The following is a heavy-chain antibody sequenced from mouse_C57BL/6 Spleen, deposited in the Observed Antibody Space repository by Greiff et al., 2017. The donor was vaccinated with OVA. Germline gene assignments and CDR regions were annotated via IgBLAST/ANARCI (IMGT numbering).Heavy chain of an antibody. J-gene: IGHJ2*01. CDR2: INPNNGGT. V-gene: IGHV1-26*01. CDR3: ARGADGNFDY. Sequence: EVQLQQSGPELVKPGASVKISCKASGYTFTDYYMNWVKQSHGKSLEWIGDINPNNGGTSYNQKFKGKATLTLDKSSSTAYMELRSLTSEDSAVYYCARGADGNFDYWGQGTTLTVAS. D-gene: IGHD2-1*01. CDR1: GYTFTDYY.